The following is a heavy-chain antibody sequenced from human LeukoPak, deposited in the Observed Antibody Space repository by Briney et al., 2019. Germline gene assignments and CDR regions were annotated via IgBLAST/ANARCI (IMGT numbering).Heavy chain of an antibody. J-gene: IGHJ5*02. CDR2: IIPIFGTA. Sequence: SVKVSCKASGGTFSSYAISWVRQAPGQGLEWMGGIIPIFGTANYAQKFQGRVTITTDESTSTAYMELSSLRPEDTAVYYCAREPSGSYNWFDPWGQGTLVTVSS. CDR1: GGTFSSYA. V-gene: IGHV1-69*05. CDR3: AREPSGSYNWFDP. D-gene: IGHD1-26*01.